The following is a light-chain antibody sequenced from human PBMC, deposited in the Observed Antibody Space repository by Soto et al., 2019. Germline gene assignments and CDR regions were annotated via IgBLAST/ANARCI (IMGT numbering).Light chain of an antibody. CDR2: DNT. CDR3: QLWESSSDQVL. V-gene: IGLV3-21*02. Sequence: ALTQPPSVSGAPGQRVTISCTGSRSNIGAGYDVHWYQQKTGQAPVLVVSDNTGRPSWIPERFSGSNSGNTATLTISRVEAGDEADYYCQLWESSSDQVLFGGGTKLTVL. J-gene: IGLJ2*01. CDR1: NIGAGYD.